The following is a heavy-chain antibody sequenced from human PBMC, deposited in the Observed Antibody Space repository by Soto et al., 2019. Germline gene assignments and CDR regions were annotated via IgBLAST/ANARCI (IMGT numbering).Heavy chain of an antibody. V-gene: IGHV1-18*01. CDR1: GYTFTSYG. D-gene: IGHD3-22*01. J-gene: IGHJ4*02. CDR3: ARRVGYYESSGYYEGIDY. CDR2: ISAYNGNT. Sequence: QVQLVQSGAEVKKPGASVKVSCKASGYTFTSYGISWVRQAPGQALEWMGWISAYNGNTNYAQKLQGRVTMTTDTSTSTAHRELRSLRSDDTAGYYRARRVGYYESSGYYEGIDYRGQGTLVTVSS.